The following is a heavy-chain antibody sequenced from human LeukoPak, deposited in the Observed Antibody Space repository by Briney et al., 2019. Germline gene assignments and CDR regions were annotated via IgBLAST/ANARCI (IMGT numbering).Heavy chain of an antibody. D-gene: IGHD6-13*01. Sequence: SETLSLTCTVSDYSISSGDYYWSWIRQPPGKGLEWIGYIYYSGSTNYNPSLKSRVTISVDTSKNQFSLKLSSVTAADTAVYYCARTTEAHSWRTRYYDYYMDVWGKGTTVTVSS. CDR2: IYYSGST. V-gene: IGHV4-61*08. CDR3: ARTTEAHSWRTRYYDYYMDV. J-gene: IGHJ6*03. CDR1: DYSISSGDYY.